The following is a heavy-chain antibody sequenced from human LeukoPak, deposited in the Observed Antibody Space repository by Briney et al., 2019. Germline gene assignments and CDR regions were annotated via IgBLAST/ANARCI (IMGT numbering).Heavy chain of an antibody. CDR3: ARGEGFGY. V-gene: IGHV3-7*01. CDR1: EFTFSSFC. Sequence: GGSLRLSCAASEFTFSSFCMNWVRQAPGKGLGWVASIKQGGSEKYYVDSVRGRFTISRDNAKNSLYLQMNNLRAEDTAVYYCARGEGFGYWGQGSLVTVSS. D-gene: IGHD3-10*01. CDR2: IKQGGSEK. J-gene: IGHJ4*02.